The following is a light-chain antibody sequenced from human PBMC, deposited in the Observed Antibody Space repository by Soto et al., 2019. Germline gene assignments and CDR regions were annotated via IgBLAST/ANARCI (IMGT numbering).Light chain of an antibody. Sequence: SVLTQPPSVSGAPGQRVTISCTGSSSNIGAPYDVHWYQQLPGTAPKLLIYGNSNRPSGVPDRFSGSKSGASASLAITGLQAEDEADYYCQSFDSSLSGSRVFGTGTKLTVL. V-gene: IGLV1-40*01. CDR2: GNS. CDR1: SSNIGAPYD. CDR3: QSFDSSLSGSRV. J-gene: IGLJ1*01.